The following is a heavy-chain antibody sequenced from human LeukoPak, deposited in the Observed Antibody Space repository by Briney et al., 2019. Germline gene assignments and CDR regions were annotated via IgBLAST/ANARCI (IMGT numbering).Heavy chain of an antibody. CDR3: ARDTGGFDP. V-gene: IGHV4-34*01. CDR2: INHSGST. CDR1: GGSFSGYF. J-gene: IGHJ5*02. D-gene: IGHD1-26*01. Sequence: SSETLSLTCAVYGGSFSGYFWSWIRQPPGKGLEWIGEINHSGSTNYNPSLKSRVTISVDTSKNQFSLKLGSVTAADTAVYYCARDTGGFDPWGQGTLVTVSS.